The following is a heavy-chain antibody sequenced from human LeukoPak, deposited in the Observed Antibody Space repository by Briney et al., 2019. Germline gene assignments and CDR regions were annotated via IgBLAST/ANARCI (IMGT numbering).Heavy chain of an antibody. J-gene: IGHJ3*02. Sequence: GGSLRLSCAVSGFTISSYAMSWVRQAPGKGLEWVSAISCSGGDTYYADSVKGRFTISRDNSKNTLYLQMNSLRAEDTAVYYCAKAPGDIAVASNDAFDTWGQGTMVTVSS. CDR3: AKAPGDIAVASNDAFDT. CDR1: GFTISSYA. V-gene: IGHV3-23*01. D-gene: IGHD6-19*01. CDR2: ISCSGGDT.